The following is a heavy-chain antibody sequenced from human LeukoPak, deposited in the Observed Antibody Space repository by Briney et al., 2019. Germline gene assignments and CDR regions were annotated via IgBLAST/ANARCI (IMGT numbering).Heavy chain of an antibody. CDR1: GGSISSYY. CDR3: ARANAYGSGSYSTRGAFDI. D-gene: IGHD3-10*01. V-gene: IGHV4-4*07. Sequence: PSETLSLTCTVSGGSISSYYWSWIRQPAGKGLEWIGRIYTSGSTNYNPSLKSRVTMSVDTSKNQFSLKLSSVTAADTAVYYCARANAYGSGSYSTRGAFDIWGQGTMVTVSS. J-gene: IGHJ3*02. CDR2: IYTSGST.